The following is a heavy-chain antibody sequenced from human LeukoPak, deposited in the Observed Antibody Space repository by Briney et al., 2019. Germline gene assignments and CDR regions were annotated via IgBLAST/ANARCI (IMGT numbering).Heavy chain of an antibody. CDR3: TTGIAAAGTSPWDAFDI. V-gene: IGHV3-15*07. J-gene: IGHJ3*02. CDR2: IKSKTDGGTT. Sequence: SGGSLRLSCAASGSTFSNAWMNWVRQAPGKGLEWVGRIKSKTDGGTTDYAAPVKGRFTISRDDSKNTLYLQMNSLKTEDTAVYYCTTGIAAAGTSPWDAFDIWGQGTMVTVSS. D-gene: IGHD6-13*01. CDR1: GSTFSNAW.